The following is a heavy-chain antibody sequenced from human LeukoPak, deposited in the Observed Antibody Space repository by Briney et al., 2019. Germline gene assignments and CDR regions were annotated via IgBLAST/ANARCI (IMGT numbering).Heavy chain of an antibody. CDR2: ISSSGSTI. CDR3: ARTSMITFGGVIVIPFDY. V-gene: IGHV3-48*03. J-gene: IGHJ4*02. D-gene: IGHD3-16*02. Sequence: GGSLRLSCAASGFTFSSYGMNWVRQAPGKGLEWVSYISSSGSTIYYADSVKGRFTISRDNAKNSLYLQMNSLRAEDTAVYYCARTSMITFGGVIVIPFDYWGQGTLVTVSS. CDR1: GFTFSSYG.